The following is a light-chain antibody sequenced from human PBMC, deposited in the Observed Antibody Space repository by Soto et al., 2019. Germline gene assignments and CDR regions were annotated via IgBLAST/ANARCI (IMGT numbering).Light chain of an antibody. V-gene: IGKV3-20*01. CDR2: GAS. CDR1: QSISSSF. CDR3: QQYDNSPIT. J-gene: IGKJ5*01. Sequence: EVVLTQSPGILSLSPGERASLSCGASQSISSSFLAWYQQKPGQAPRLLIYGASSRATGIPDRFSGTGSETDFTLTISRLEPEDFAVYYCQQYDNSPITFGQGTRPAIK.